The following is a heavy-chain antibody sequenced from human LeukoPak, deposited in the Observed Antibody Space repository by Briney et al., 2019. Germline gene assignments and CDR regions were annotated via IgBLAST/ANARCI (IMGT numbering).Heavy chain of an antibody. CDR2: IYYSGST. V-gene: IGHV4-31*03. CDR1: GGSISSGGYY. CDR3: ARVDIAMVRSWFDP. J-gene: IGHJ5*02. D-gene: IGHD5-18*01. Sequence: PSETLSLTCTVSGGSISSGGYYWSWIRQHPGKGLEWIGYIYYSGSTYYNPSLKSRVTISVDTSKNQFSLKLSSVTAADTAVYYCARVDIAMVRSWFDPWGQGTLVTVSS.